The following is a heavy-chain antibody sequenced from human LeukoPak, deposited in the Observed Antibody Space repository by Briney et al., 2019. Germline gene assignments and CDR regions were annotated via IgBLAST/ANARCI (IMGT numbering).Heavy chain of an antibody. CDR1: GFTFSSYE. CDR3: ARDRQGFLDY. CDR2: ISSRGSTI. V-gene: IGHV3-48*03. J-gene: IGHJ4*02. D-gene: IGHD2-15*01. Sequence: GGSLRLSCAASGFTFSSYEMNWVRQAPGKGLEWVSYISSRGSTIYYADSVKGRFTISRDNAKNSLYLQMNSLRAEDTAVYYCARDRQGFLDYWGQGTLVTVSS.